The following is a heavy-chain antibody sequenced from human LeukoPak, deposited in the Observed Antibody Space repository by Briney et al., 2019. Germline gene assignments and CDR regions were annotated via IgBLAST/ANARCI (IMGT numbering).Heavy chain of an antibody. J-gene: IGHJ4*02. CDR3: ARQVVAVAGTGYFDY. D-gene: IGHD6-19*01. V-gene: IGHV4-39*01. Sequence: SETLSLTCTVSGGSIRSSSYYWGWIRQPPGKGLEWIGSIYCSGSTYYNASLKSRGTISVDTSKNQFSLKLNSVTAADTAVYFCARQVVAVAGTGYFDYWGQGTLVTVSS. CDR1: GGSIRSSSYY. CDR2: IYCSGST.